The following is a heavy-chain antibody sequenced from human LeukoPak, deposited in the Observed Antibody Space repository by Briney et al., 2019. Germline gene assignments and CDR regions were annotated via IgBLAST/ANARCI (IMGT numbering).Heavy chain of an antibody. D-gene: IGHD1-26*01. CDR1: GYTFTSYG. CDR3: ARRKPWSYEGFDP. Sequence: ASVNVSCKTSGYTFTSYGSSWVRQAPGRGLEWMGWISAYNGNTNYAQRLQGSVTMTPDTSTSTVYMEMKRLIYDDTAIYYCARRKPWSYEGFDPWGPGTLVTVSS. J-gene: IGHJ5*02. CDR2: ISAYNGNT. V-gene: IGHV1-18*04.